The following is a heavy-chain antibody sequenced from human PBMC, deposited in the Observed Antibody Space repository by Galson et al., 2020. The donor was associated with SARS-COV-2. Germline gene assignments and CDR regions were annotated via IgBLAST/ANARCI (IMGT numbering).Heavy chain of an antibody. V-gene: IGHV1-24*01. J-gene: IGHJ4*02. CDR3: ARSGYSSGWYVVDYFDY. D-gene: IGHD6-19*01. CDR1: GYTLTELS. Sequence: ASVKVSCKVSGYTLTELSMHWVRQAPGKGLEWMGGFDPEDGETIYAQKFQGRVTMTEDTSTDTAYMELSSLRSEDTAVYYCARSGYSSGWYVVDYFDYWGQGTLVTVSS. CDR2: FDPEDGET.